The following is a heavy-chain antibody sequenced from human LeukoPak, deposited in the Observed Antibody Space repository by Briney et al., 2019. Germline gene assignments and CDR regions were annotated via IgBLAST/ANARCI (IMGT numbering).Heavy chain of an antibody. CDR2: INPNSGGT. CDR3: ARDHSSSYGYDPSGY. CDR1: GYTFTGYY. D-gene: IGHD5-18*01. J-gene: IGHJ4*02. Sequence: ASVKVSFKASGYTFTGYYMHWVRQAPGQGLEWMGRINPNSGGTNYAQKFQGRVTMTRDTSISTAYMELSRLRSDDTAVYYCARDHSSSYGYDPSGYWGQGTLVTVSS. V-gene: IGHV1-2*06.